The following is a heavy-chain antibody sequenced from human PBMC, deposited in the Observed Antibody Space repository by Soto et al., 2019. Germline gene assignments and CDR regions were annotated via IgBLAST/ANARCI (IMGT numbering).Heavy chain of an antibody. CDR3: ARVGGAWDSDF. J-gene: IGHJ2*01. D-gene: IGHD3-10*01. CDR2: IRQDGNEI. CDR1: GFTFSTYY. V-gene: IGHV3-7*01. Sequence: EVQLVESGGDLVQPGGSLRLSCAAFGFTFSTYYMTWFRQAPGTGLEWVANIRQDGNEIYYVDYVKGRFTISRDNAKNSLYLQINSLRAEDTAVYYCARVGGAWDSDFWGRGTLVTVSS.